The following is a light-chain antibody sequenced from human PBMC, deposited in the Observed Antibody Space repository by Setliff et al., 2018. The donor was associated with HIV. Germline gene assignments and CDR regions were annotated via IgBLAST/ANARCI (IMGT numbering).Light chain of an antibody. CDR2: EVA. J-gene: IGLJ1*01. V-gene: IGLV2-14*03. CDR3: SLYGNSPYV. CDR1: NSDVGGYDY. Sequence: QSVLTQPASVSGSPGQSITISCTGSNSDVGGYDYVSWYQQYPGKAPKLLIYEVAYRPSGVSNRFSGSKSHTTASLTISGLQAEDEADYYCSLYGNSPYVFGTGTKVTVL.